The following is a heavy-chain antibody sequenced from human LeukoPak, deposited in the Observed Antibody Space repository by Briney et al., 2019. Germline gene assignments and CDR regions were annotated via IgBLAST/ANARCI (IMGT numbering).Heavy chain of an antibody. J-gene: IGHJ4*02. CDR2: ISGSGGGT. Sequence: PGGSLRLSCSVSGFTLSNYGMSWVRQAPGKGLEWVAGISGSGGGTNYADSVKGRFTISRDNAKNTLYLQMNSLRAEDTAVYFCAKRGVVIRVVLVGFHKEAYYFDSWGQGALVTVSS. CDR3: AKRGVVIRVVLVGFHKEAYYFDS. V-gene: IGHV3-23*01. CDR1: GFTLSNYG. D-gene: IGHD3-10*01.